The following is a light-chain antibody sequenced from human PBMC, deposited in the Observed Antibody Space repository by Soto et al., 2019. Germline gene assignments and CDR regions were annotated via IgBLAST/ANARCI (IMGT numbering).Light chain of an antibody. V-gene: IGKV1-39*01. CDR3: QQSYTAPYT. J-gene: IGKJ3*01. Sequence: DIQMTQSPSSLSASVGDAVSLTCRASRSISNYLNWYQQKPGRASKLLISGASSLQRGVPSRFSGSGSGTTFTLTITSLQPDDFAIYFCQQSYTAPYTFGPGTKVEIK. CDR2: GAS. CDR1: RSISNY.